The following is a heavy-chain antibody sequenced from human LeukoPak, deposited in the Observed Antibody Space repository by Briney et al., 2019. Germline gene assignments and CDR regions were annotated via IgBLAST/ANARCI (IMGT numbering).Heavy chain of an antibody. D-gene: IGHD3-22*01. CDR2: IMPIFGTA. Sequence: ASVKVSCKASGGTFSSYAISWVRQAPGRGLEWMGGIMPIFGTANYAQKFQGRVTITADESTSTAYMELSSLRSEDTAVYYCARGGRITMIVVAANSYDAFDIWGQGTMVTVSS. CDR1: GGTFSSYA. V-gene: IGHV1-69*13. J-gene: IGHJ3*02. CDR3: ARGGRITMIVVAANSYDAFDI.